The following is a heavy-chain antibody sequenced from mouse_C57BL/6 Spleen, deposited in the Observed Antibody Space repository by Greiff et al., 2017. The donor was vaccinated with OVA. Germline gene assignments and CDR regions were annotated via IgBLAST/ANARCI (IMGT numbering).Heavy chain of an antibody. CDR2: IDPETGGT. CDR1: GYTFTDYE. V-gene: IGHV1-15*01. Sequence: VQLQESGAELVRPGASVTLSCKASGYTFTDYEMHWVKQTPVHGLEWIGAIDPETGGTAYNQKFKGKAILTADKSSSTAYMELRSLTSEDSAVYYCTRYFAYWGQGTLVTVSA. CDR3: TRYFAY. J-gene: IGHJ3*01.